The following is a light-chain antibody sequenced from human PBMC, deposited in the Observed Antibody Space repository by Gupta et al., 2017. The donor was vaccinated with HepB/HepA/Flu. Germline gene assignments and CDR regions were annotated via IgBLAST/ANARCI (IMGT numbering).Light chain of an antibody. CDR3: ALYMGSGIGV. CDR2: STK. CDR1: SGSVSTTYY. J-gene: IGLJ3*02. Sequence: QTVVTQEPSFSVSPGGTVTLTCGLNSGSVSTTYYPSWYQQTPGQAPRTLSYSTKNRSSGVPDRCAGSILGNNAALTITGAQADDEWYYYCALYMGSGIGVFGGGTKLTVL. V-gene: IGLV8-61*01.